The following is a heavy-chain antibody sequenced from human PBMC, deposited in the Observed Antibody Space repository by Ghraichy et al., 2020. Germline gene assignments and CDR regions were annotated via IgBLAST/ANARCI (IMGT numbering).Heavy chain of an antibody. D-gene: IGHD3-3*01. Sequence: SETLSLTCAVYGGSFSGYYWSWIRQPPGKGLEWIGEINHSGSTNYNPSLKSRVTISVDTSKNQFSLKLSSVTAADTAVYYCARWSRGLVWSGRNDYWGQGTLVTVSS. V-gene: IGHV4-34*01. CDR3: ARWSRGLVWSGRNDY. CDR1: GGSFSGYY. J-gene: IGHJ4*02. CDR2: INHSGST.